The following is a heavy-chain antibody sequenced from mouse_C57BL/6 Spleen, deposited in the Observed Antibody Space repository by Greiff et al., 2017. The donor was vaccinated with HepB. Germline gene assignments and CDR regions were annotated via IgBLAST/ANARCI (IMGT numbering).Heavy chain of an antibody. CDR1: GFTFSSYT. CDR2: ISGGGGNT. Sequence: EVKLVESGGGLVKPGGSLKLSCAASGFTFSSYTMSWVRQTPEKRLEWVATISGGGGNTYYPDSVKGRFTISRDNAKNTLYLQMSSLRSEDTALYYCARLGAYDGYYYAMDYWGQGTSVTVSS. J-gene: IGHJ4*01. D-gene: IGHD2-12*01. V-gene: IGHV5-9*01. CDR3: ARLGAYDGYYYAMDY.